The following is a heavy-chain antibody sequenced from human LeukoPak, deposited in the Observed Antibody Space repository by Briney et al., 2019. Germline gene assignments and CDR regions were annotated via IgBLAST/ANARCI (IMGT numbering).Heavy chain of an antibody. CDR3: ARGTSSPAVYFDY. V-gene: IGHV3-66*01. CDR1: GFTVSTNY. Sequence: GGSLRLSCAASGFTVSTNYMSWVRQAPGKGLEWVSVIYSGGSAYYADSVKGRFTISRDNSKNTLYLQTNSLRAEDTAVYYCARGTSSPAVYFDYWGQGTLVTVSS. CDR2: IYSGGSA. D-gene: IGHD1-1*01. J-gene: IGHJ4*02.